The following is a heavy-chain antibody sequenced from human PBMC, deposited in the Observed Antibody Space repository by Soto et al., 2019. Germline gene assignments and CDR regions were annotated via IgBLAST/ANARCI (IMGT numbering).Heavy chain of an antibody. J-gene: IGHJ6*03. D-gene: IGHD2-2*01. CDR3: ARVLGGSSTSCYVGTYYYYMAV. Sequence: QVQLQESGPGLVKPSQTLSLTCTVSGGSISSGGYYWSWIRQHPWKGLEWIGYIYYSGSTYYNPSLKSRVTISVDTTKNKCTLKLSTATGSDTAVYYCARVLGGSSTSCYVGTYYYYMAVWGKVTTVVVSS. V-gene: IGHV4-31*03. CDR2: IYYSGST. CDR1: GGSISSGGYY.